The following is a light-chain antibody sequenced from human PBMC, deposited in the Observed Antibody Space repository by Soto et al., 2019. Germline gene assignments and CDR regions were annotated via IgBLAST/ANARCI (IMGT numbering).Light chain of an antibody. J-gene: IGLJ3*02. Sequence: QLVLTQPPSVSGAPGQRVTISCTGSSSNIGAGYDVHWYQHLPGTAPKLLIFGFNNRPSGVPDRFSGSKSVTSASLAITGLQAEDEADYYCQSYDSSLSGSVFGGGTKLTVL. CDR2: GFN. CDR3: QSYDSSLSGSV. CDR1: SSNIGAGYD. V-gene: IGLV1-40*01.